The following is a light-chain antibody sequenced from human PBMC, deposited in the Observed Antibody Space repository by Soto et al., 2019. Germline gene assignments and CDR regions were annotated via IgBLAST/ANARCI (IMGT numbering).Light chain of an antibody. CDR2: DAS. CDR1: ESVSYSY. Sequence: EIVLTQSPATMSLSPGERATLSCGASESVSYSYVAWYQLKGGLAPRLLIHDASTRASGIPDRFSGSKSGTDFTLTISGLEPEDSAVYYCQRIAFGQGTRLEIK. J-gene: IGKJ5*01. CDR3: QRIA. V-gene: IGKV3D-20*01.